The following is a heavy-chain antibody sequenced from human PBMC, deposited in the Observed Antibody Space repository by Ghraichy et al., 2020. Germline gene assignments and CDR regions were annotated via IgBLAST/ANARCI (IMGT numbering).Heavy chain of an antibody. V-gene: IGHV4-34*01. D-gene: IGHD2-15*01. J-gene: IGHJ4*02. CDR3: ARGGEGDIVVVVAATLDLYFDY. CDR2: INHSGST. CDR1: GGSFSGYY. Sequence: SETLSLTCAVYGGSFSGYYWSWIRQPPGKGLEWIGEINHSGSTNYNPSLKSRVTISVDTSKNQFSLKLSPVTAADTAVYYCARGGEGDIVVVVAATLDLYFDYWGQGTLVTVSS.